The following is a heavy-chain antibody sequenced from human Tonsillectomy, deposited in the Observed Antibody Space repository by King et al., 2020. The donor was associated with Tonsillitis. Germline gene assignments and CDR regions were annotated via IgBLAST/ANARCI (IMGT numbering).Heavy chain of an antibody. J-gene: IGHJ4*02. CDR3: AKDVDIIVTTTLDY. D-gene: IGHD5-12*01. CDR1: GFTFSSYA. Sequence: QLVQSGGGFVHPGGSLRLSCAASGFTFSSYAMSWVRQPPGRGRDWASAMGGLGGGTFYADSVKGRFTISRDNSKNTRFLQMNSLRAEDTAVYYCAKDVDIIVTTTLDYWGKGTLVTVSS. V-gene: IGHV3-23*04. CDR2: MGGLGGGT.